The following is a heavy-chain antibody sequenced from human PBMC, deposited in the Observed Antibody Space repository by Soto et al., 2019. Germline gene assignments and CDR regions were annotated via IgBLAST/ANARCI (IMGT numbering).Heavy chain of an antibody. V-gene: IGHV5-51*01. D-gene: IGHD4-4*01. CDR2: IYPGDSDT. Sequence: PGESLKISCKGSGYSFTSYGIGWVRQMPGKGLEWMGIIYPGDSDTRYSPSFQGQVTISADKSISTAYLQWSSLKASDTAMYYCARHTTVTADYYYYYGMDVWGQGTTVTVSS. CDR1: GYSFTSYG. J-gene: IGHJ6*02. CDR3: ARHTTVTADYYYYYGMDV.